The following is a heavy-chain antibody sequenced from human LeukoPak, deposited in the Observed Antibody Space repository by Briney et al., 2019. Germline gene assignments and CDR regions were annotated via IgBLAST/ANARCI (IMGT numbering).Heavy chain of an antibody. CDR3: AREGPYYGMDV. CDR2: IYGGGGT. J-gene: IGHJ6*02. CDR1: GFIVGINY. V-gene: IGHV3-53*01. Sequence: GGSLRLSCAASGFIVGINYMSWVRQAPGKGLEWVSVIYGGGGTYYADSVKGRFTISRDNSKNTLYLQMNSLRAEDTATYYCAREGPYYGMDVWGQGTTVTVSS.